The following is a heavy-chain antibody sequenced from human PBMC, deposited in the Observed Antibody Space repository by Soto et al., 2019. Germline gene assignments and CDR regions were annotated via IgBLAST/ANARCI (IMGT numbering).Heavy chain of an antibody. CDR1: GFTFSSYA. Sequence: EVQLLESGGGLVQPGGSLRLSCAASGFTFSSYAMSWVRQAPGKGLEWVSTISGNGGTTYYADSVKGRFTISRDNSKNTLYLQMTSLRAEDPAVYYCAKDARATYGMDVWGQGTTVTVSS. CDR3: AKDARATYGMDV. J-gene: IGHJ6*02. CDR2: ISGNGGTT. V-gene: IGHV3-23*01.